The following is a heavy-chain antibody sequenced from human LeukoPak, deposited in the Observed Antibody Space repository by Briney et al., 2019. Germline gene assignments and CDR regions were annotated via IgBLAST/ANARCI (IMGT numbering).Heavy chain of an antibody. CDR2: MSSRSGTT. Sequence: GGSLRLSCAASGFTFSDYYMAWIRQAPGKGLEFISYMSSRSGTTLYANSVKGRFTISRDNARNSLHLQMNSLRAEDTAVYYCAKKGYSNGWRDSYYFDCWGQGTLVTVSS. CDR1: GFTFSDYY. J-gene: IGHJ4*02. CDR3: AKKGYSNGWRDSYYFDC. V-gene: IGHV3-11*04. D-gene: IGHD6-19*01.